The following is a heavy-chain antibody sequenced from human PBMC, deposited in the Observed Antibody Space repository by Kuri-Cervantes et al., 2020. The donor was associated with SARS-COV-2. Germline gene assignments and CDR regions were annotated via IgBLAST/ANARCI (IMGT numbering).Heavy chain of an antibody. D-gene: IGHD6-13*01. Sequence: GESLKISCAASGFTVSSNYMSWVRQAPGKGLEWVSVIYSGGSTYYADSVKGRFTISRDNSKNTLYLQMNSLRAEDTAVYYCARDIKGKTAAGTVFYYYYYGMDVWGQGTTVTVSS. J-gene: IGHJ6*02. CDR2: IYSGGST. CDR1: GFTVSSNY. V-gene: IGHV3-66*01. CDR3: ARDIKGKTAAGTVFYYYYYGMDV.